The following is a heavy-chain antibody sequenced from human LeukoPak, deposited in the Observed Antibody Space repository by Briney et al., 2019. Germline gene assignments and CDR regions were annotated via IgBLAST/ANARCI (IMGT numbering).Heavy chain of an antibody. J-gene: IGHJ6*02. Sequence: ASVKVSCKASGYTFTSYGISWVRQAPGQGLEWMGWISAYNGNTNYAQKLQGRVTMTTDTSTSTAYMELRSLRSDDTAVYYCARWHDSSGYYYYYYGMDVWGQGTTVTVSS. CDR1: GYTFTSYG. CDR2: ISAYNGNT. D-gene: IGHD3-22*01. V-gene: IGHV1-18*01. CDR3: ARWHDSSGYYYYYYGMDV.